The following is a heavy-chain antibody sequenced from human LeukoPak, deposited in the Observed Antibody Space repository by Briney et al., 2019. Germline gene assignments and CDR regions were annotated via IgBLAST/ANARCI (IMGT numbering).Heavy chain of an antibody. CDR1: GGSISSGSYY. Sequence: SQTLSLTRTVSGGSISSGSYYWSWIRQPAGKGLEWIGRIYTSGSTNYNPFLKSRVTISVDTSKNQFSLRLSSVTAADTAVYYCAREDYYGSGGHMDVWGKGTTVTVSS. D-gene: IGHD3-10*01. V-gene: IGHV4-61*02. CDR3: AREDYYGSGGHMDV. J-gene: IGHJ6*03. CDR2: IYTSGST.